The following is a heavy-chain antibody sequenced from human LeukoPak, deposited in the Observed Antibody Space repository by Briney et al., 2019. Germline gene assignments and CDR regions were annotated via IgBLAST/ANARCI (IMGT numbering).Heavy chain of an antibody. CDR3: ARSITMIVVGDY. CDR2: IKPNSGGT. CDR1: GYTFTDYY. Sequence: ASVKVSCKASGYTFTDYYMHWVRQAPGQGLEWMGWIKPNSGGTNYAQKFQGRVTMTRDTSISTAYMELSRLRSDDTAVYYCARSITMIVVGDYWGQGTLVTVSS. D-gene: IGHD3-22*01. J-gene: IGHJ4*02. V-gene: IGHV1-2*02.